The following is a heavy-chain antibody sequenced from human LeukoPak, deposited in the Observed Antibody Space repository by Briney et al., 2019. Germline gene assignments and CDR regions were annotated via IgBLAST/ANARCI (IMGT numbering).Heavy chain of an antibody. J-gene: IGHJ4*02. V-gene: IGHV4-59*12. Sequence: PSETLSLTCTVSGGSISSDHWNWIRQPPGKGLEWIGCIYYSGSTYYNPSLKSRVTMSVDMSENHISLRLTSVTAADTAVYYCAREGGPYRPLDYSGQGTLVTVSS. CDR1: GGSISSDH. CDR2: IYYSGST. CDR3: AREGGPYRPLDY.